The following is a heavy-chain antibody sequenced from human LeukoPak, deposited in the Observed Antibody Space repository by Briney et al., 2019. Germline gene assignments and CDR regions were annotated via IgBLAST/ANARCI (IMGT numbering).Heavy chain of an antibody. CDR1: GFTFSSYG. D-gene: IGHD2-8*01. V-gene: IGHV3-30*02. CDR3: AKELTLGYCTNGVCYKGFDY. Sequence: GGSLRLSCAASGFTFSSYGMHWVRQAPGKGLERVAFIRYDGSNKYYADSVKGRFTISRDNSKNTLYLQMNSLRAEDTAVYYCAKELTLGYCTNGVCYKGFDYWGQGTLVTVSS. J-gene: IGHJ4*02. CDR2: IRYDGSNK.